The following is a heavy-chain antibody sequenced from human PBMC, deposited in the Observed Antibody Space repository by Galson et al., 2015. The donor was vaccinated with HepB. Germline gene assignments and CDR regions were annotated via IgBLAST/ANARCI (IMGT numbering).Heavy chain of an antibody. CDR3: ARDNSSSWYLPYGMDV. CDR2: INAGNGNT. V-gene: IGHV1-3*01. J-gene: IGHJ6*02. D-gene: IGHD6-13*01. Sequence: SVKVSCKASGYTFTSYAMHWVRQAPGQRLEWMGWINAGNGNTKYSQKFQGRVTITRDTSASTAYMELSSLRSEDTAVYYCARDNSSSWYLPYGMDVWGQGTTVTVSS. CDR1: GYTFTSYA.